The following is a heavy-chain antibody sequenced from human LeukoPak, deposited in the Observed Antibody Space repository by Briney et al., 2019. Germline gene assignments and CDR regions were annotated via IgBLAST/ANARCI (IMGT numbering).Heavy chain of an antibody. CDR3: ARRGRYSYGSYFDY. CDR1: GYSFTSYW. D-gene: IGHD5-18*01. Sequence: GESLKTSCKGSGYSFTSYWIGWVRQVPGKGLEWMGIIYPGDSDTAYSPSFQGQVTVSADKSITTAHLQWSSLKASDTAMYYCARRGRYSYGSYFDYWGQGTLVTVSS. CDR2: IYPGDSDT. V-gene: IGHV5-51*01. J-gene: IGHJ4*02.